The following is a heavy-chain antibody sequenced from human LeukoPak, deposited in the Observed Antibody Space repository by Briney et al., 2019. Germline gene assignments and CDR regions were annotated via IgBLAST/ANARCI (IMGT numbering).Heavy chain of an antibody. CDR2: INPNSGGT. Sequence: ASVKVSCKASGYTFTGYYMHWVRQAPGQGLEWMGWINPNSGGTNYAQKFQGRVTITRNTSISTAYMELSSLRSEDTAVYYCARGPYYYHSSGPIDYWGQGTLVTVSS. D-gene: IGHD3-22*01. J-gene: IGHJ4*02. CDR3: ARGPYYYHSSGPIDY. CDR1: GYTFTGYY. V-gene: IGHV1-2*02.